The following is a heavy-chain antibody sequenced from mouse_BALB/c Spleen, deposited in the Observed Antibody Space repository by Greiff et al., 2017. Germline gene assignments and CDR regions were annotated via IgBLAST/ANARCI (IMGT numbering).Heavy chain of an antibody. V-gene: IGHV5-6-5*01. D-gene: IGHD3-3*01. CDR3: ARGRGRNFDY. CDR2: ISSGGST. Sequence: EVMLVESGGGLVKPGGSLKLSCAASGFTFSSYAMSWVRQTPEKRLEWVASISSGGSTYYPDSVKGRFTISRDNARNILYLQMSSLRSEDTAMYYCARGRGRNFDYWGQGTTLTVSS. J-gene: IGHJ2*01. CDR1: GFTFSSYA.